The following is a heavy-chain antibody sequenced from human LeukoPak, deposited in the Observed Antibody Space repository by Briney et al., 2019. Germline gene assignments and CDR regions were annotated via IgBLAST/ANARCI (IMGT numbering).Heavy chain of an antibody. V-gene: IGHV3-33*01. D-gene: IGHD5-18*01. J-gene: IGHJ5*02. Sequence: GGSLRLSCATAGFTFSTFGIHWVRQTPGKGLEWAAAIQSDGSKQYYGDSVKGRFTISRDSSKNTVYLQMNSLRDEDTAVYRARDVDTSSHSSQLDPWGQGTLVPVSS. CDR1: GFTFSTFG. CDR3: ARDVDTSSHSSQLDP. CDR2: IQSDGSKQ.